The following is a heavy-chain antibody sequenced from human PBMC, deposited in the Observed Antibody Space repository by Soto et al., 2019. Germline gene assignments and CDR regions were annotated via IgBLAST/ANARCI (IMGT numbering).Heavy chain of an antibody. CDR2: IGWDDDK. D-gene: IGHD1-26*01. Sequence: SGPTLVNPTQTLSLTCTFSVFSLSTSGMFVAWIRQPPGKALEWLARIGWDDDKYYSTSLKTRLTISKDTSKNQVVLTVTNMDPVDTATYYCARVRLGPIRANFDYWGQGALVTVSS. V-gene: IGHV2-70*11. CDR3: ARVRLGPIRANFDY. CDR1: VFSLSTSGMF. J-gene: IGHJ4*02.